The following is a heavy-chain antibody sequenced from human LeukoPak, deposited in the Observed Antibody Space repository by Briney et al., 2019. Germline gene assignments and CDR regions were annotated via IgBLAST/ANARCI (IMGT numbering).Heavy chain of an antibody. V-gene: IGHV3-11*04. Sequence: TGGSLRLSCAASGFTFGGYYMSWIRQAPGKGLEWVSYIRSSGSTIYYADSVKGRFTISRDNAKNSLYLQMNSLRAEDTAVYYCARDFCRSSGCHAFDIWGQGTMVTVSS. CDR2: IRSSGSTI. J-gene: IGHJ3*02. D-gene: IGHD3-22*01. CDR3: ARDFCRSSGCHAFDI. CDR1: GFTFGGYY.